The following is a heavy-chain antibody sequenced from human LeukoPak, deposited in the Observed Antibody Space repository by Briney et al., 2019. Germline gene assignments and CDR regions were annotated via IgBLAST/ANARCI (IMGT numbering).Heavy chain of an antibody. CDR3: ARGTNYGDYEADYFDY. Sequence: SQTLSLTCTVSGGSISSGDYYWSWIRQPPGKGLEWIGYIYYSGSTYYNPSLKSRVTISVDTSKNQFSLKLSSVTAADTAVYYCARGTNYGDYEADYFDYWGQGTLVTVSS. J-gene: IGHJ4*02. CDR2: IYYSGST. CDR1: GGSISSGDYY. V-gene: IGHV4-30-4*01. D-gene: IGHD4-17*01.